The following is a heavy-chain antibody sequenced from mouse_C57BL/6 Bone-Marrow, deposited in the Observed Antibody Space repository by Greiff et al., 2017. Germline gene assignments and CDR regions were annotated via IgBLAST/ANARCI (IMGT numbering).Heavy chain of an antibody. J-gene: IGHJ2*01. D-gene: IGHD2-3*01. Sequence: EVHLVESGAELVRPGASVKLSCTAFGFNIKDDYIHWVKQRPEQGLEWIGWIDPEIGDTEYASKFQGKATITSDTSSNTAYLQLSSLTSEDTAVYYCSSFDGNYFDFWGQGTPLTVAS. V-gene: IGHV14-4*01. CDR3: SSFDGNYFDF. CDR2: IDPEIGDT. CDR1: GFNIKDDY.